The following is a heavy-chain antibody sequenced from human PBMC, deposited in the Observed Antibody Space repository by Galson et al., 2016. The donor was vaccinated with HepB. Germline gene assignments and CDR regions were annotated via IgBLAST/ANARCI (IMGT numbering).Heavy chain of an antibody. CDR2: IYWDDDK. J-gene: IGHJ4*02. CDR3: AHSVSSSFSRLSLNRLGY. CDR1: GFSLGASGVG. Sequence: PALVKPTQTLTLTCTFSGFSLGASGVGVGWIRQPPGKALEWLALIYWDDDKRYSPSLKSRLTITKDTSKNQVVLTMTNMDPVDTATYHCAHSVSSSFSRLSLNRLGYWGQGTLVSVSS. D-gene: IGHD6-13*01. V-gene: IGHV2-5*02.